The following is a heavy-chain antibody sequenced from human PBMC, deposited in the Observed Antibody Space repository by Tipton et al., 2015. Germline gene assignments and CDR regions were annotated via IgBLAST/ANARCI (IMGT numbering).Heavy chain of an antibody. D-gene: IGHD1-26*01. J-gene: IGHJ4*02. CDR2: IHHSGDT. CDR3: ARGELLEFDS. V-gene: IGHV4-38-2*01. CDR1: GYSISSGYY. Sequence: TLSLTCDVSGYSISSGYYWGWIRQSPGKGLEWIASIHHSGDTYNNPSLKSRVTISVDTSKNQFSLKLSSVTAADTAAYYCARGELLEFDSWGQGTLVTASS.